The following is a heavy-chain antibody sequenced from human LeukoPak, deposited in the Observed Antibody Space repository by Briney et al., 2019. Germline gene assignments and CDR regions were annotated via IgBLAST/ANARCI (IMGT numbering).Heavy chain of an antibody. V-gene: IGHV3-48*04. J-gene: IGHJ6*02. CDR3: ARDKESLRYPGNGMDV. CDR1: GFTFSRSN. Sequence: GGSLRLSCAASGFTFSRSNMNWVRQAPGEGLEWISSISRSTTTVDYADSVKGRFTISRDNAKNSLYLQMNSLRAEDTAVYYCARDKESLRYPGNGMDVWGQGTTVTVSS. D-gene: IGHD3-9*01. CDR2: ISRSTTTV.